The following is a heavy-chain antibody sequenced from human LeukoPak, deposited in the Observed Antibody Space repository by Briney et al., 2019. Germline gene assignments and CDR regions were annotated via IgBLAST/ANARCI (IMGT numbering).Heavy chain of an antibody. CDR1: VGSISSYY. CDR2: IYYSGST. D-gene: IGHD3-16*01. V-gene: IGHV4-59*12. CDR3: ARDRGPWGITYYGMDV. J-gene: IGHJ6*02. Sequence: SETLSLTRTVSVGSISSYYWSWIRQPPGKGLEWIGYIYYSGSTNYNTSLKSRVTISVDTSKNQFSLKLSSVTAADTAVYYCARDRGPWGITYYGMDVWGQGTTVTVSS.